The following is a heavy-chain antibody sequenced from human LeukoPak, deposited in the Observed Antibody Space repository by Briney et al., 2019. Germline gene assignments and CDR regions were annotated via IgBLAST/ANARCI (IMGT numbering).Heavy chain of an antibody. J-gene: IGHJ4*02. Sequence: GESLKISCKGSGYNFPIYWIGWVRQMPGKGLEWMGIIYPGDSDTRYSPSFQGQVTISADRSINTAYLQWSSLKASDTVMYYCARPSTSGILREFDCWGQGTLVTVSS. CDR2: IYPGDSDT. V-gene: IGHV5-51*01. CDR1: GYNFPIYW. D-gene: IGHD1-26*01. CDR3: ARPSTSGILREFDC.